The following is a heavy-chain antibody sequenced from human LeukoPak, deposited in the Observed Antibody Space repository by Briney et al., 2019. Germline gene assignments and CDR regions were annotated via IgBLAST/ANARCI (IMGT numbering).Heavy chain of an antibody. CDR2: ISSRSSYT. CDR1: GFTFSSYS. CDR3: ARGASPWYFDL. D-gene: IGHD1-26*01. V-gene: IGHV3-21*01. Sequence: GGSLRLSCAVSGFTFSSYSMNWVRQAPGKGLEWVSSISSRSSYTYDADSVRGRFTISRDNAKNSLYLQMNSLRAEDTAVYYCARGASPWYFDLWGRGTLVTVSS. J-gene: IGHJ2*01.